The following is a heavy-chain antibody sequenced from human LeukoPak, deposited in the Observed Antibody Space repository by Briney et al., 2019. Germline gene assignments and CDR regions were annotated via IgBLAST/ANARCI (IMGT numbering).Heavy chain of an antibody. Sequence: WETLSLTCAVYGGSFSNYYWSWIRQSPGKGLEWIGEITHSGSTNYNPSLKTRVTISVDTSKNQFSLKLSSVTAADTAVYFCARAYSSSWYFNWFDPWGQGTLVTVSS. J-gene: IGHJ5*02. CDR3: ARAYSSSWYFNWFDP. CDR2: ITHSGST. CDR1: GGSFSNYY. D-gene: IGHD6-13*01. V-gene: IGHV4-34*01.